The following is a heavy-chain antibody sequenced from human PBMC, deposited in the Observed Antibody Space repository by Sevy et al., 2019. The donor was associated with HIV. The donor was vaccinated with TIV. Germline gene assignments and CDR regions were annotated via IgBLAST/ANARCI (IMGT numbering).Heavy chain of an antibody. D-gene: IGHD3-22*01. Sequence: GGSLRLSCAASGFTFSSYAMSWVRQAPGKGLEWVSAISGSGGSTYYADSVKGRFTITRDNSKNTLYLQMNSLIAEDTAVYYCAKATRYYYDSSGYPQDRYFDYWGQGTLVTVSS. V-gene: IGHV3-23*01. CDR1: GFTFSSYA. CDR2: ISGSGGST. CDR3: AKATRYYYDSSGYPQDRYFDY. J-gene: IGHJ4*02.